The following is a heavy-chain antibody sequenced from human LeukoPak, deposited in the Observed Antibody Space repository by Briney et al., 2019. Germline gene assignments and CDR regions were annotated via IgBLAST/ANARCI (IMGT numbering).Heavy chain of an antibody. Sequence: SQTLSLTCTVSGGSISNGDYYWNWIRQPAGKGLEWIGRIYMSGTTNYNPSLKSRVTISLDTSTNQLSLKLSSVTAADTAVYYCARGGFPSSILTDWFDPWGQGFLVTVSS. CDR2: IYMSGTT. CDR1: GGSISNGDYY. J-gene: IGHJ5*02. CDR3: ARGGFPSSILTDWFDP. D-gene: IGHD3-9*01. V-gene: IGHV4-61*02.